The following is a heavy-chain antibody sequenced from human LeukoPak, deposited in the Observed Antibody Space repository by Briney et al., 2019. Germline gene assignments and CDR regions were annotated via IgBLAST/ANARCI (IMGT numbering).Heavy chain of an antibody. CDR3: ARMRPLWVVVRAATGWFDP. CDR2: IYYSGST. D-gene: IGHD2-2*01. CDR1: GGSISSNSYY. Sequence: SETLSLTCTVSGGSISSNSYYWGWIRQPPGKGLEWIGSIYYSGSTYYNPSLKSRVTISVDTSKNQFSLKLSSVTAADTAVYYCARMRPLWVVVRAATGWFDPWGQGTLVTVSS. V-gene: IGHV4-39*07. J-gene: IGHJ5*02.